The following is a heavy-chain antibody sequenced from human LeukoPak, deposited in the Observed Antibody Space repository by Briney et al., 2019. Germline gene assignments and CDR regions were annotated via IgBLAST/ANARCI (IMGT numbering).Heavy chain of an antibody. Sequence: GGPLRLSCGASGFTFSRYPMHWVRQAPGKGLEGVAVISYDGNEYYAASAKGRFTISRDTSKNTVYLQMNSLRAEDTAIYSCARESDNDGSGQDFWGQGTQVTVCS. CDR2: ISYDGNE. V-gene: IGHV3-30*04. J-gene: IGHJ4*02. CDR1: GFTFSRYP. D-gene: IGHD3-22*01. CDR3: ARESDNDGSGQDF.